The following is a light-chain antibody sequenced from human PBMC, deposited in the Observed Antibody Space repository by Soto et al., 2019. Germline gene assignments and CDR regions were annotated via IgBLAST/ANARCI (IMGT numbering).Light chain of an antibody. CDR3: QQYNNWTWT. Sequence: EIVMTQSPATLSVSQGERATLFCRSSQSVSSNLAWYQQKPGQAPRLLIYGASTRATGIPARFSGSGSGTEFTLTISSLQSEDFAVYYCQQYNNWTWTFGQGTKVEIK. CDR2: GAS. J-gene: IGKJ1*01. V-gene: IGKV3-15*01. CDR1: QSVSSN.